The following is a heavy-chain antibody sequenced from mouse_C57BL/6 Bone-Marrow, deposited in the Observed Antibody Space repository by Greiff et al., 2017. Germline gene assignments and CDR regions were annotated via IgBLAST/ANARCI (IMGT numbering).Heavy chain of an antibody. Sequence: EVKLMESGGGLVKPGGSLKLSCAASGFTFSDYGMHWVRQAPEKGLEWVAYISSGSSTIYYAETVQGRFTLSRDNAKNTLFLQMTSLRSEDTAMYCCARGACAYWGQGTLVTVSA. CDR2: ISSGSSTI. CDR3: ARGACAY. J-gene: IGHJ3*01. V-gene: IGHV5-17*01. CDR1: GFTFSDYG.